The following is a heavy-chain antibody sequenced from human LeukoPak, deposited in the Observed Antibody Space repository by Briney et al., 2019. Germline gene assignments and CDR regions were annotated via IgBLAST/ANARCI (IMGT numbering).Heavy chain of an antibody. CDR2: IKQDGSEK. Sequence: PGGSLRLSCAASEFNFNNYWMNWVRQAPGKGLEWVANIKQDGSEKYYVDSVKGRFTISRDNAKNSLYLQMNSLPAEDTAVYYCARGRGMDVWGQGTTVTVSS. CDR1: EFNFNNYW. CDR3: ARGRGMDV. J-gene: IGHJ6*02. V-gene: IGHV3-7*01.